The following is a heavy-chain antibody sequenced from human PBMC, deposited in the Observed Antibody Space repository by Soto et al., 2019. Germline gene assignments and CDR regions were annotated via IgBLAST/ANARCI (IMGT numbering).Heavy chain of an antibody. Sequence: VGSLILSGAASGVTFSSYSMNWVRQAPGKGLEWVSSISSSSSYIYYADSVKGRFTISRDNAKNSLYLQMNSLRAEDTAVYYCATQNYDSKNAPHWGQGTLVTVSS. J-gene: IGHJ4*02. D-gene: IGHD3-22*01. CDR3: ATQNYDSKNAPH. CDR1: GVTFSSYS. CDR2: ISSSSSYI. V-gene: IGHV3-21*01.